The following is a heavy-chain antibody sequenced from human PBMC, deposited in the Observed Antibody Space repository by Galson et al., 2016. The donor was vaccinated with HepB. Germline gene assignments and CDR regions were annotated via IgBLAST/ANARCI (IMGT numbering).Heavy chain of an antibody. CDR3: ARDRGSSWYPTGPGDY. V-gene: IGHV3-30*03. Sequence: SLRLSCAASGFTFSNYGMHWVRQAPGKGLEWVAVISYDGSNKYFADSVKGRFTISRDNFKNTLYLQMNGLRAEDTAVYYCARDRGSSWYPTGPGDYWGQGTLVTVSS. CDR2: ISYDGSNK. J-gene: IGHJ4*02. CDR1: GFTFSNYG. D-gene: IGHD6-13*01.